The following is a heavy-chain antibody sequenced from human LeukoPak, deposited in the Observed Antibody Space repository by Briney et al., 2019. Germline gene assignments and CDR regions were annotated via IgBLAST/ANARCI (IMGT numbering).Heavy chain of an antibody. D-gene: IGHD5-12*01. CDR3: ARPRWLRFNAFDI. Sequence: GASVKVSCKASGYIFTGYYLHWVRQAPGQGLEWMGWINPNSGGTNYAQKFQGRVTMTRDTSISTAYMELSRLRSDDTAVYYCARPRWLRFNAFDIWGQGTMVTVSS. CDR2: INPNSGGT. CDR1: GYIFTGYY. J-gene: IGHJ3*02. V-gene: IGHV1-2*02.